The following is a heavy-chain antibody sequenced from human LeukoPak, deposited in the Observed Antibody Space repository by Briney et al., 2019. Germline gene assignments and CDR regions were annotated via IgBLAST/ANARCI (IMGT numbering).Heavy chain of an antibody. CDR3: ASYCSSTSCYENFDY. D-gene: IGHD2-2*01. V-gene: IGHV4-39*01. CDR2: IYYSGST. CDR1: GGSISSSSYY. J-gene: IGHJ4*02. Sequence: PSETLSLTCTVSGGSISSSSYYWGWIRQPPGKGLEWTGSIYYSGSTYYNPSLKSRVTISVDTSKNQSSLKLSSVTAADTAVYYCASYCSSTSCYENFDYWGQGTLVTVSS.